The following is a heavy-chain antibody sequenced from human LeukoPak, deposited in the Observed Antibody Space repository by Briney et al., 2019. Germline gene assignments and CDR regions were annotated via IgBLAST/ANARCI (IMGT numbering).Heavy chain of an antibody. CDR3: ARRNHYFYYMDG. J-gene: IGHJ6*03. CDR2: IFPSGSA. Sequence: SETLSLTCTVSGGSISSYYWSWIRQSPVKGLEWIGYIFPSGSAFYNPSLESRVTISLDTSENQFSMRLSSVTAADTAVYYCARRNHYFYYMDGWGKGTTVTVSS. CDR1: GGSISSYY. V-gene: IGHV4-4*09.